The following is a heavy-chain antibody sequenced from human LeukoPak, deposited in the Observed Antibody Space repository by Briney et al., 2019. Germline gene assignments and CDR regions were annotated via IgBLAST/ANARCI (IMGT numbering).Heavy chain of an antibody. CDR3: ARAAPIYSGSWSLDY. V-gene: IGHV4-34*01. Sequence: PSETLSLTCAVYGGSFSGYYWSWIRQPPGKGLEWVGEINHSGSTNYNPSLKSRVTISVDTSKNQLSLKPSSVTAADTAVYYCARAAPIYSGSWSLDYWGQGTLVTVSS. CDR1: GGSFSGYY. J-gene: IGHJ4*02. CDR2: INHSGST. D-gene: IGHD6-13*01.